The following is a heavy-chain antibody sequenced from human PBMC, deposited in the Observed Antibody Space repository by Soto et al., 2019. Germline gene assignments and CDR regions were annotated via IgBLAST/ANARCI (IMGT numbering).Heavy chain of an antibody. V-gene: IGHV3-30-3*01. CDR3: ARPLIVGLPLGY. J-gene: IGHJ4*02. D-gene: IGHD1-26*01. CDR1: GFTFSSYA. Sequence: QVQLVESGGGVVQPGRSLRLSCAASGFTFSSYAMHWVRQAPGKGLEWVAVISYDGSNKYYADSVKGRFTISRDNSKNTLYLQMNSLRAEDTAVYYCARPLIVGLPLGYWGQGTLVTVSS. CDR2: ISYDGSNK.